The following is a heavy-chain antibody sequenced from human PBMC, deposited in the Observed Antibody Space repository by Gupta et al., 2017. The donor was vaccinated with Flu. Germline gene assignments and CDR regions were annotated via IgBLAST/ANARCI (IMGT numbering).Heavy chain of an antibody. D-gene: IGHD2-21*02. Sequence: QEQLVESGGGVVQPGRSLRLSCAASGFTFSSFGMHWVPQAPGEGLEWVAVISYDGTNKFYADSVKGRFTISRDNSKNTLYLEMNSLRTEDAAVYFCARDPSEGLLTSYFDYWGQGTLVTVSS. V-gene: IGHV3-30*03. CDR2: ISYDGTNK. J-gene: IGHJ4*02. CDR3: ARDPSEGLLTSYFDY. CDR1: GFTFSSFG.